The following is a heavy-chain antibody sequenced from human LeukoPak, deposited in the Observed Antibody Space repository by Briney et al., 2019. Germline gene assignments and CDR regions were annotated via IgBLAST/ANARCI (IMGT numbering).Heavy chain of an antibody. Sequence: GGSLRLSCAASGFTFSSYWMHWVRQAPGKGLVWVSRINSDGSSTSYADSVKGRFTISRDNAKNTLYLQMNSLRAEDTAVYYCARDLYYYGSGSSYYYYYMDVWGKGTTVTISS. CDR2: INSDGSST. CDR1: GFTFSSYW. D-gene: IGHD3-10*01. CDR3: ARDLYYYGSGSSYYYYYMDV. J-gene: IGHJ6*03. V-gene: IGHV3-74*01.